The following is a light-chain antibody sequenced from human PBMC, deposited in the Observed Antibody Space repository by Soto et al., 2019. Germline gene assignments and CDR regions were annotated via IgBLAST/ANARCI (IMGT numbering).Light chain of an antibody. CDR2: GAS. J-gene: IGKJ2*01. CDR1: QSVYSSS. CDR3: QQYGISPYT. V-gene: IGKV3-20*01. Sequence: EIVLTQSPGTLSLSPGERATLSCRASQSVYSSSLAWYQHKPGQAPRLLISGASRRATGIPDRFSGSGSGTDFTLTISRLEPEDFAVYYCQQYGISPYTFGQGTEVEIQ.